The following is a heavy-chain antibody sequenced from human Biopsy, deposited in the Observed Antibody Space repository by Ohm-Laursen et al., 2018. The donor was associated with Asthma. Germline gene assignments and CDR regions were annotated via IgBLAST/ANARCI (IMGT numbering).Heavy chain of an antibody. D-gene: IGHD4-17*01. J-gene: IGHJ6*02. V-gene: IGHV4-30-4*01. Sequence: PSQILSLTCTVGGAYIGSRDHHWSWIRQSPGTGLEWIGFVFWSGTTHYNRSLERRLSISIDTTRNEFSMTLRSVTAADTAVYFCARVASYGDLYFGIDVWGPGTTVSVS. CDR3: ARVASYGDLYFGIDV. CDR2: VFWSGTT. CDR1: GAYIGSRDHH.